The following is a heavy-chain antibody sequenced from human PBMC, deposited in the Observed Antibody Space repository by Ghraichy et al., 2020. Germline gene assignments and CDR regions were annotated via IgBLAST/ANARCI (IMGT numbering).Heavy chain of an antibody. Sequence: SGPTLVKPTQTLTLTCTFSGFSLSTSGVGVGWNRQPPGKALEWLALIYWDDDKRYSPSLKSRLNITKDTSKNQVVLKMTNMDPVDTATYYCAHSLLTPFYFDYWGQGTLVTVSS. CDR2: IYWDDDK. J-gene: IGHJ4*02. D-gene: IGHD2-15*01. V-gene: IGHV2-5*02. CDR3: AHSLLTPFYFDY. CDR1: GFSLSTSGVG.